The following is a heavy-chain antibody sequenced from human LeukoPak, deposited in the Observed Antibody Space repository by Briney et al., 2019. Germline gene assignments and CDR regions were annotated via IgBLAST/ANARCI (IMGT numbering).Heavy chain of an antibody. CDR3: ASDYYDSSGPDFDY. CDR2: INPNSGGT. J-gene: IGHJ4*02. Sequence: ASVKVSCKASGYTFTSYYMHWVRQAPGQGLEWMGWINPNSGGTNYAQKFQGRVTMTRDTSISTAYMELSRLRSDDTAVYYCASDYYDSSGPDFDYWGQGTLVTVSS. V-gene: IGHV1-2*02. CDR1: GYTFTSYY. D-gene: IGHD3-22*01.